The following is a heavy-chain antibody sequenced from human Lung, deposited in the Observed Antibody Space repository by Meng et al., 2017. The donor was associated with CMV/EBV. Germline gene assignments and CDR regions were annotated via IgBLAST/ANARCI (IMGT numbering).Heavy chain of an antibody. J-gene: IGHJ6*02. CDR2: IIPIFGTA. CDR1: GGTFSSYA. CDR3: ARGALLEWLWGWGYYFYGRDF. D-gene: IGHD3-3*01. V-gene: IGHV1-69*05. Sequence: SVXVSXXASGGTFSSYAISWVRQAPGQGLEWMGGIIPIFGTANYAQKFQGRVTITTDESTSTAYMELSSLRSEDTAVYYCARGALLEWLWGWGYYFYGRDFWGQGTXVTVAS.